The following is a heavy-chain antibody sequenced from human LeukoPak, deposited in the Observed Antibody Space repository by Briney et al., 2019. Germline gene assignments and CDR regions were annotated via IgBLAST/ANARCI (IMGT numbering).Heavy chain of an antibody. CDR2: IKQDGSEK. D-gene: IGHD3-22*01. J-gene: IGHJ4*02. CDR1: GFTFSSYW. CDR3: ARDSNHYYYDSSGLDY. Sequence: GGSLRLSCAASGFTFSSYWMSRVRQAPGKGLEWVANIKQDGSEKYYVDSVMGRFTIPRDNAKNSLYLQMNSLRAEDTAVYYCARDSNHYYYDSSGLDYWGQGTLVTVSS. V-gene: IGHV3-7*01.